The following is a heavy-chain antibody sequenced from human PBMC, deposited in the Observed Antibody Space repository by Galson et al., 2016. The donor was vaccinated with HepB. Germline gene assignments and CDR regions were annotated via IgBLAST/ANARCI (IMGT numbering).Heavy chain of an antibody. CDR1: GYSFTSYW. J-gene: IGHJ4*01. CDR3: ARYDYGDPFEY. CDR2: IDPSDSYT. Sequence: QSGAEVKKPGESLRISCKGSGYSFTSYWISWVRQMPGKGLEWMGRIDPSDSYTNYSPSFQGHVTISADKSISTACLQWSSQKAADTAMYYCARYDYGDPFEYWSHGTLVTVSS. D-gene: IGHD4-17*01. V-gene: IGHV5-10-1*01.